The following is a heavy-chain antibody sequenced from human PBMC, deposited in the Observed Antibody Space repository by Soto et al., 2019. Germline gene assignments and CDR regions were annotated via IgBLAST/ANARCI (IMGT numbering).Heavy chain of an antibody. CDR2: ISGSGGST. Sequence: GGSLRLSCVASGFTFSSYAMSWVRQAPGKGLEWVSAISGSGGSTYYADSLKGRFTISRDNSKNTLYLQMNSLRAEDTAVYYCAKDLEWGWYYYYGMDVWGQGTTVTVSS. J-gene: IGHJ6*02. V-gene: IGHV3-23*01. CDR1: GFTFSSYA. CDR3: AKDLEWGWYYYYGMDV. D-gene: IGHD1-26*01.